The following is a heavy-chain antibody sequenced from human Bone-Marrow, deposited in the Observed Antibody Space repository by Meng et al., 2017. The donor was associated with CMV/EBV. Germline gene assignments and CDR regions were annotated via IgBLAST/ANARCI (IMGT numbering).Heavy chain of an antibody. CDR3: ARDFDPLGMDV. J-gene: IGHJ6*02. CDR1: GFTVSSNY. CDR2: IYSGGST. V-gene: IGHV3-53*01. Sequence: GESLKISCAASGFTVSSNYMSWVRQAPGKGLEWVSVIYSGGSTYYADSVKGRFTISRDNSKNTLYLQMNSLRAEDTAVYYCARDFDPLGMDVWGQGTTVTVSS.